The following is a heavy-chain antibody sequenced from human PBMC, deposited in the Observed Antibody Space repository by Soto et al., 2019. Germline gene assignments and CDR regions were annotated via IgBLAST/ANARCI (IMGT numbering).Heavy chain of an antibody. J-gene: IGHJ4*02. V-gene: IGHV1-24*01. CDR1: GYTLTELS. CDR3: ANFWAATGITGTGDY. D-gene: IGHD1-20*01. CDR2: FDPEDGET. Sequence: ASVKVSCKVSGYTLTELSMHWVRQAPGKGLERKGGFDPEDGETIYAQKFQGRVTMTEDTSTDTAYMELSSLRSEDTAVYYCANFWAATGITGTGDYWGQGTLVTVSS.